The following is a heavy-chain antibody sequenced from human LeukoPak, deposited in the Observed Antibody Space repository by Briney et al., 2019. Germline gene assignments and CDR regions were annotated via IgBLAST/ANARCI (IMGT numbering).Heavy chain of an antibody. CDR1: GFTFSSYA. Sequence: PGGTLRLSCAASGFTFSSYAMSWVRQAPGKGLEWVSAISGSGGSTYYADSVKGRFTISRDNSKNTLYLQMNSLRAEDTAVYYCAKWFGEFQAPSHFDYWGQGTLVTVSS. V-gene: IGHV3-23*01. J-gene: IGHJ4*02. CDR2: ISGSGGST. D-gene: IGHD3-10*01. CDR3: AKWFGEFQAPSHFDY.